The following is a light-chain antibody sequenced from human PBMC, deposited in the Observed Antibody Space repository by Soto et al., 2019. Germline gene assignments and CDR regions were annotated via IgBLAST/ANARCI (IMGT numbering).Light chain of an antibody. V-gene: IGLV1-40*01. J-gene: IGLJ2*01. Sequence: QSVLTQPPSVSGAPGQRVTISCTGSSSNIGAGYDVHWYQQLPGTAPKLLIHGNSNRPSGVPDRFSGSKSGTSASLAITGLQAEDEADYYCRSYDSSLSGVVFGGGTQLTVL. CDR1: SSNIGAGYD. CDR2: GNS. CDR3: RSYDSSLSGVV.